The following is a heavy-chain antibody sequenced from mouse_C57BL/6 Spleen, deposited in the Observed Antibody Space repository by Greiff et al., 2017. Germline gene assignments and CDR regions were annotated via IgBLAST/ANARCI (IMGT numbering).Heavy chain of an antibody. Sequence: VQLQQSGAELVKPGASVKISCTASGYAFSSSCMHWVKQRPGKGLEWIGWIYPGNGDTNYDAKFQGKATLTADKSSSTAYMQLSSLTSEDSAVYYCARDGVVRGYAMDYWGQGTSVTVSS. CDR2: IYPGNGDT. CDR3: ARDGVVRGYAMDY. CDR1: GYAFSSSC. D-gene: IGHD1-1*01. V-gene: IGHV1-82*01. J-gene: IGHJ4*01.